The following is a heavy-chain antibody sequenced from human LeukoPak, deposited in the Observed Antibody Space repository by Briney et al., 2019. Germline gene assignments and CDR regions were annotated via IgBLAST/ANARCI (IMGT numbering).Heavy chain of an antibody. Sequence: SETLSLTCVVYGGSFSGDYWSWIRQPPGGGLEWIGEINHSGRTNYNPSLKSRVTISVDTSKNQFSLKLSSVTAADTAVYYCAREGFGELSHFDYWGQGTLVTVSS. CDR2: INHSGRT. V-gene: IGHV4-34*01. CDR1: GGSFSGDY. CDR3: AREGFGELSHFDY. J-gene: IGHJ4*02. D-gene: IGHD3-10*01.